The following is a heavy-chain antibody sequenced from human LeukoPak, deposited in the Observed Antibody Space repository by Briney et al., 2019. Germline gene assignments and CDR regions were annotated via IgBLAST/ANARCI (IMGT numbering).Heavy chain of an antibody. V-gene: IGHV4-34*01. D-gene: IGHD3-22*01. CDR1: GGSFSGYY. J-gene: IGHJ4*02. CDR2: INHSGST. Sequence: SETLSLTCAVYGGSFSGYYWSWIRQPPGKGLEWIGEINHSGSTNYNPSLKSRVTISVGTSKNQFSLKLSSVTAADTAVYYCSTYYDRSAYSPRWGQGTLVTVSS. CDR3: STYYDRSAYSPR.